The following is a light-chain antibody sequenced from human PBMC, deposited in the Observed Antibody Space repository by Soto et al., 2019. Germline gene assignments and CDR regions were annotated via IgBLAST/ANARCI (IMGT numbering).Light chain of an antibody. J-gene: IGKJ1*01. V-gene: IGKV3-11*01. CDR1: QSVSPY. CDR3: QQRSSWPRT. Sequence: EILLTPSPAPPSFSPGEKATLSCRASQSVSPYLAWYQQTPGQAPRLLIFDASQRATGIPPRFSGSGSGTDFTLTISSLEPEDFAVYYCQQRSSWPRTFGQGTKVDIK. CDR2: DAS.